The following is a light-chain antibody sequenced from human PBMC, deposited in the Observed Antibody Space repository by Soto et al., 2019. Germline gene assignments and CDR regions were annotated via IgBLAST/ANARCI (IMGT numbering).Light chain of an antibody. CDR1: TSNIESHS. J-gene: IGLJ1*01. CDR2: TNN. Sequence: QSVLTQPPSASGTPGQRIIISCSGSTSNIESHSVNWFQQVPGTAPRLLIITNNQRPSGVPDRFSGSKSGASASLAISGLQSEDEATYYCATWDDSRKVVFGTGTKVTVL. CDR3: ATWDDSRKVV. V-gene: IGLV1-44*01.